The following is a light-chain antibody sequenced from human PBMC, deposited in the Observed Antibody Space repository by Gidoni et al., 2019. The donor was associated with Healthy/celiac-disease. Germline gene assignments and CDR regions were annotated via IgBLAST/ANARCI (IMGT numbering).Light chain of an antibody. CDR2: DAS. CDR1: QSVSSY. Sequence: ELVLTQSPATLSLSPWERATLSCRASQSVSSYLAWYQQKPGQAPRLLIYDASNRATGIPARFSGSGSGTDFTLTISSLEPEDFAVYYCQQRSNWPALTCGGGTKVEI. CDR3: QQRSNWPALT. J-gene: IGKJ4*01. V-gene: IGKV3-11*01.